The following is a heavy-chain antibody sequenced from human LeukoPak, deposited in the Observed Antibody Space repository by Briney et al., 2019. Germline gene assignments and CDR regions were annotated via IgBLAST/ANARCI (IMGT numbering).Heavy chain of an antibody. CDR3: ARDSMRNYLDD. CDR1: GGSISSGGNY. D-gene: IGHD3-3*02. Sequence: SQTLSLTCTVSGGSISSGGNYWSWLRQHPGKGLEWIGYIYYSGNTFYNPSLKSRVTLSVDTSKNQFSLNLSSVTAADTAVYFCARDSMRNYLDDWGQGTLVTVSS. CDR2: IYYSGNT. V-gene: IGHV4-31*03. J-gene: IGHJ4*02.